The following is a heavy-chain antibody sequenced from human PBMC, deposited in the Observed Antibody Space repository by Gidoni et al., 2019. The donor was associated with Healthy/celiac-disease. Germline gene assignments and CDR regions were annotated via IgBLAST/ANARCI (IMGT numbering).Heavy chain of an antibody. V-gene: IGHV3-30*18. CDR1: GFTFSSYG. J-gene: IGHJ6*02. CDR3: AKDGRVSEVVVPVPYDLHYGMDV. Sequence: QVQLVESGGGVVQPGRSLRLSCAASGFTFSSYGMHWVRQAPGKGLEWVAVISYDGSNKYYADSVKGRFTISRDNSKNTLYLQMNSLRAEDTAVYYCAKDGRVSEVVVPVPYDLHYGMDVWGQGTTVTVSS. D-gene: IGHD2-2*01. CDR2: ISYDGSNK.